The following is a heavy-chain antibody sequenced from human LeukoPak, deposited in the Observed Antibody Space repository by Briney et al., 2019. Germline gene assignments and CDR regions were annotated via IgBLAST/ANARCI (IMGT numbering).Heavy chain of an antibody. V-gene: IGHV3-30*18. J-gene: IGHJ6*02. CDR1: GFTFSSYG. Sequence: GRSLRLSCAASGFTFSSYGMHWVRQAPGKGLEWVAVISYDGSNKYYADSVKGRFTISRDNSKNTLYLQMNSLRAEDTAVYYCAKDLMVTHYYYGMDVWGQGTTVTVSS. D-gene: IGHD2-8*01. CDR2: ISYDGSNK. CDR3: AKDLMVTHYYYGMDV.